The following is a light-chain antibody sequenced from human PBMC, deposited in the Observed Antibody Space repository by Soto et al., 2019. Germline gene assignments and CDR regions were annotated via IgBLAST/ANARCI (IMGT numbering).Light chain of an antibody. CDR3: QQRSNWPRT. CDR2: DAS. V-gene: IGKV3-11*01. CDR1: QCVSSY. J-gene: IGKJ1*01. Sequence: DIVLPQSPATLSLSPGERATLSCRASQCVSSYLAWYQQKPGQAPRLLIYDASNRATGIPARFSGSGSGTDVTLTISSLEPEDFAVYYCQQRSNWPRTCGQGTKVEI.